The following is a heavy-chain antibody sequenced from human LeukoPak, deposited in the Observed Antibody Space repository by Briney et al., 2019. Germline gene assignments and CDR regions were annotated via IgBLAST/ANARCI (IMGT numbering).Heavy chain of an antibody. CDR1: GYTFTNYD. CDR3: AREGAYYYYMDV. J-gene: IGHJ6*03. CDR2: MNPNSGNT. Sequence: ASVKVSCKASGYTFTNYDINWVRQATGQGLEWMGWMNPNSGNTGYAQKFQGRVTITRNTSISTAYMELSSLRSEDTAVYYCAREGAYYYYMDVWGKGTTVTVSS. V-gene: IGHV1-8*03.